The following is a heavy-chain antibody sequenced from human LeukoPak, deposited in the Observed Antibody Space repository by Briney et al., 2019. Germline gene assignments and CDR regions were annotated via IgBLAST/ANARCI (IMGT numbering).Heavy chain of an antibody. Sequence: SETLSLTCTVSGGSISSSSYYWGWIRQPPGKGLEWIGSIYYSGSTYYNPSLKSRVTISVDTSKNQFSLKLSSVTAADTAVYYCARVSVVGASVGYYFDYWGQGTLVTVSS. J-gene: IGHJ4*02. CDR2: IYYSGST. CDR3: ARVSVVGASVGYYFDY. D-gene: IGHD1-26*01. V-gene: IGHV4-39*07. CDR1: GGSISSSSYY.